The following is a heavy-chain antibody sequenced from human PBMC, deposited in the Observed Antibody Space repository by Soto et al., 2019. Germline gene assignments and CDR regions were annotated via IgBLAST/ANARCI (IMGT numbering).Heavy chain of an antibody. CDR3: ARDRRGVAATPFAAFDI. CDR1: GFTFSSYS. Sequence: GGSLRLSCAASGFTFSSYSMNWVRQAPGKGLEWVSSISSSSSYIYYADSVKGRFTISRDNAKNSLYLQMNSLRAEDTAVYYCARDRRGVAATPFAAFDIWGQGTMVTVSS. J-gene: IGHJ3*02. D-gene: IGHD2-15*01. V-gene: IGHV3-21*01. CDR2: ISSSSSYI.